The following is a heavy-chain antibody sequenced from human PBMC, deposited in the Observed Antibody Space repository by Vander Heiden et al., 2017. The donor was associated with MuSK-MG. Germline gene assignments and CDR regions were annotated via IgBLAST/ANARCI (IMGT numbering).Heavy chain of an antibody. CDR1: GFTFSTTS. V-gene: IGHV3-15*01. Sequence: EVQLVESGGGLVKPGGSLRLSCAASGFTFSTTSMSWVRQAPGKGLEWVGRIKSKTDGGTIDEAAPVKGRFTISRDDSKNTLYMQMNRMKTEDTAVYYCQGRYNWVYFDYWGHGTLVIVSS. CDR3: QGRYNWVYFDY. D-gene: IGHD1-20*01. CDR2: IKSKTDGGTI. J-gene: IGHJ4*01.